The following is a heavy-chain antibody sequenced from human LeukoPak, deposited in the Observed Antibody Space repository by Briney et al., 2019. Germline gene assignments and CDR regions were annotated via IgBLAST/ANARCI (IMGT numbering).Heavy chain of an antibody. V-gene: IGHV3-66*04. CDR3: ARRSEYYYDSSGYYIY. Sequence: ETLSLTCAVYGGSFSGYYWSWIRQAPGKGLEWVSAISGSGGSTYYADSVKGRFTISRDNSKNTLYLQMNSLRAEDTAVYYCARRSEYYYDSSGYYIYWGQGTLVTVSS. J-gene: IGHJ4*02. CDR1: GGSFSGYY. D-gene: IGHD3-22*01. CDR2: ISGSGGST.